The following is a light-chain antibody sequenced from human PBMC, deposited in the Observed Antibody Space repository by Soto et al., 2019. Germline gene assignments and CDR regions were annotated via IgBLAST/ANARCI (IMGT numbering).Light chain of an antibody. Sequence: QSALTQPASVSGSPGQSITISCTGTSSDVGAYDYVSWYQQHPGKAPKLMIYDVSSRPSGVSNRFSGSKSGSTASLTISGLQAEDEADYYCNSYTSSTTLVFGGGTKVTVL. J-gene: IGLJ2*01. CDR2: DVS. V-gene: IGLV2-14*03. CDR3: NSYTSSTTLV. CDR1: SSDVGAYDY.